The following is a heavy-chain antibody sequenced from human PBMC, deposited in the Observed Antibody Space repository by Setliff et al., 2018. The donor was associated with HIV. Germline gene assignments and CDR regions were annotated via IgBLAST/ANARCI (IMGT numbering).Heavy chain of an antibody. CDR3: ARDFSYGYFFYGMDV. CDR2: IRSKAYGGTT. D-gene: IGHD5-18*01. V-gene: IGHV3-49*04. J-gene: IGHJ6*02. CDR1: GFTFSDHY. Sequence: GGSLRLSCAASGFTFSDHYMSWVRQAPGKGLEWVGFIRSKAYGGTTEYAASVKGRFTLSRDDSRNIAYLQMNSLKTEDTAVYYCARDFSYGYFFYGMDVWGQGTTVTVSS.